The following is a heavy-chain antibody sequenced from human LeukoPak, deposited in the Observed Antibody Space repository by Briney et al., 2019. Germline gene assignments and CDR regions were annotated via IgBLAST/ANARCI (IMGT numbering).Heavy chain of an antibody. CDR3: EGDAFDV. CDR1: GDTFSSYY. Sequence: ASVKVSCKASGDTFSSYYMHWVRQAPGQGLEWMGIINPSGGSITYAQMFQGRVTMTGDMSTSTVYYCARGRHYYESSDYYYEGDAFDVWGQGTMVTVSS. D-gene: IGHD3-22*01. J-gene: IGHJ3*01. V-gene: IGHV1-46*01. CDR2: INPSGGSI.